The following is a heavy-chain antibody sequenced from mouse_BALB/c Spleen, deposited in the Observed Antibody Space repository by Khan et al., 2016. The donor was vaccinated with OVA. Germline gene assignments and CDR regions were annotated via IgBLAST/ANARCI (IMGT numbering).Heavy chain of an antibody. V-gene: IGHV5-17*02. Sequence: EVELVESGGGLVQPGGSRKLSCAASGFTFSGFGMHWVRQAPEKGLEWVAYISSGSSTIYYADTVKGRFTISRDNPKNTLFLQMTSLRSEDTAMYYCARRMIYDGYYGGAMDYWGQGTSVTVSS. CDR3: ARRMIYDGYYGGAMDY. CDR2: ISSGSSTI. J-gene: IGHJ4*01. D-gene: IGHD2-3*01. CDR1: GFTFSGFG.